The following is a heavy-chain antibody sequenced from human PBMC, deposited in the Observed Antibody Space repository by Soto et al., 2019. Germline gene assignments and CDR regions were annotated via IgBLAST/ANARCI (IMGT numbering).Heavy chain of an antibody. V-gene: IGHV3-53*04. CDR2: IYSGGST. J-gene: IGHJ4*02. D-gene: IGHD2-15*01. Sequence: GVSLRLSCAASGFTVGSNYMSWVRQAPGKRLEWVSVIYSGGSTYYADSVKGRFTISRHNSKNTLYLQMNSLRAEDTAVYYCARMGYCSGGSCQPRHFDYWGQGTLVTVSS. CDR1: GFTVGSNY. CDR3: ARMGYCSGGSCQPRHFDY.